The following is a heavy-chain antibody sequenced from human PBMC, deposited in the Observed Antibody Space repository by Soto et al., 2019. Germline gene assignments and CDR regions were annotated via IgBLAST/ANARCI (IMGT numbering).Heavy chain of an antibody. CDR2: IHYSGRT. J-gene: IGHJ5*02. Sequence: PSETLSLTCAVSGGSITSGAYYWTWIRQHPGKGLEWIAYIHYSGRTYYNPSLKSRVTISVDTSNNRFSLQLNSVTPEDTAVYYCARDGYSSSTKGGFDPWGQGTLVTVSS. CDR3: ARDGYSSSTKGGFDP. D-gene: IGHD6-6*01. CDR1: GGSITSGAYY. V-gene: IGHV4-31*11.